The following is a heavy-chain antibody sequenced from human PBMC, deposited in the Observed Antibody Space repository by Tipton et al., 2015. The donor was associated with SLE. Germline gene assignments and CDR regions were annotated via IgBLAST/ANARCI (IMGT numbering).Heavy chain of an antibody. Sequence: SLRLSCAASGFTFSSYSMNWVRHAPGKGLEWVSYISSSSSTIYYADSVKGRFTISKDSAKNSLYLQMNSLRAEDTAVYYCARPNGYHRAFDIWGQETMVTVSS. V-gene: IGHV3-48*01. CDR3: ARPNGYHRAFDI. CDR2: ISSSSSTI. CDR1: GFTFSSYS. D-gene: IGHD5-24*01. J-gene: IGHJ3*02.